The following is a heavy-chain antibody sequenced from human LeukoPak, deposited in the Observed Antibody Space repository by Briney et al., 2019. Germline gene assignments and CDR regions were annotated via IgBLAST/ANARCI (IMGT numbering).Heavy chain of an antibody. CDR1: GGPFSDHS. CDR2: VHRGGST. Sequence: SETLSLTCAVYGGPFSDHSWSWIRQRPGTGLEWIGEVHRGGSTNYTPSLKSRVTISIDTSKNQCSLQMKSATAADTSLYYCARGHLRSGDFLGFDAWGQGTLVTVSS. D-gene: IGHD1-26*01. J-gene: IGHJ4*02. V-gene: IGHV4-34*01. CDR3: ARGHLRSGDFLGFDA.